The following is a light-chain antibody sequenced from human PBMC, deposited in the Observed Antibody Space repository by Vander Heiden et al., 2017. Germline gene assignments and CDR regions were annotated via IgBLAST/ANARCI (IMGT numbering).Light chain of an antibody. CDR3: QSYDNSLSASV. CDR2: GGS. Sequence: QSVLTQPPSVSRAPGHGVTISCPGSGSNIGAGYGVHGYQQLPGTAPKVLIYGGSDRPSGVPDRFSGSKSGTSASLAITGLQAEDEADYYCQSYDNSLSASVFGGGTKLTVL. V-gene: IGLV1-40*01. J-gene: IGLJ2*01. CDR1: GSNIGAGYG.